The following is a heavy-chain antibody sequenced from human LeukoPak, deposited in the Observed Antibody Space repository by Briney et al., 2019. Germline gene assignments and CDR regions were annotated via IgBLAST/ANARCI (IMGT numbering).Heavy chain of an antibody. J-gene: IGHJ6*03. Sequence: SVKVSCKASGGTFSSYAISWVRQAPGQGLEWMGGIIPIFGTANYAQKFQGRVTITADESTSTAYMELSRLRSDDTAVYYCARIGYYGSGSYAHYYYYMDVWGKGTTVTISS. D-gene: IGHD3-10*01. V-gene: IGHV1-69*13. CDR3: ARIGYYGSGSYAHYYYYMDV. CDR2: IIPIFGTA. CDR1: GGTFSSYA.